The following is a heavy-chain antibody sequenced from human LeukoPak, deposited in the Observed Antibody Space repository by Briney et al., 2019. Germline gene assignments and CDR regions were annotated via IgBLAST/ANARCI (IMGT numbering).Heavy chain of an antibody. Sequence: GGSLRLSRAASGFTFSSAWMSWVRQAPGQGLEWLGRIKTKTDGGTTDYAAPVKGTFTISRDDSKDTLYLQMNSLKSDDTDVYYCANIFGGNSHRSDYWGQGTLVTVSS. V-gene: IGHV3-15*01. CDR2: IKTKTDGGTT. J-gene: IGHJ4*02. CDR1: GFTFSSAW. CDR3: ANIFGGNSHRSDY. D-gene: IGHD4-23*01.